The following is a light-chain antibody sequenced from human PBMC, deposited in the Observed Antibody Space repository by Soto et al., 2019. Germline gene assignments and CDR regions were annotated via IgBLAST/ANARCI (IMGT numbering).Light chain of an antibody. V-gene: IGKV1-5*01. CDR2: DAS. J-gene: IGKJ1*01. CDR3: QQYNSYWP. CDR1: QSISSW. Sequence: DIQMTQSPSTRSASVGDRVTSTCRASQSISSWFAWYQQKPGKAPKLLIYDASSLESGVPSRFSGSGSGTEFTLTISSLQPDDFATYYCQQYNSYWPFGQGTKVDIK.